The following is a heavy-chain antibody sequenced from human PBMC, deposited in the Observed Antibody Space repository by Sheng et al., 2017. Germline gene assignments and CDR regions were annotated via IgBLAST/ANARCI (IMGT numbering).Heavy chain of an antibody. D-gene: IGHD5-12*01. Sequence: QVQLQESGPGLVKPSETLSLTCTVSGGSVSSGSYYWSWIQQPPGKGLEWIGYIYYSGSTNYNPSLKSRVTISVDTSKNQFSLKLSSVTAADTAVYYCARDGAIVATDYIGWFDPWGQGTLVTVSS. V-gene: IGHV4-61*01. J-gene: IGHJ5*02. CDR2: IYYSGST. CDR1: GGSVSSGSYY. CDR3: ARDGAIVATDYIGWFDP.